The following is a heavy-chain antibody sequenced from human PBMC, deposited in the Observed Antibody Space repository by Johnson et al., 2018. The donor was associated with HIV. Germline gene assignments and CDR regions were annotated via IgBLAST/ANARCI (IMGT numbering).Heavy chain of an antibody. CDR1: GFTFSSYA. V-gene: IGHV3-30-3*01. Sequence: QVQLVESGGGVVQPGRSLRLSCAASGFTFSSYAMHWVRQAPGKGLEWVAVISYDGSNKYYADSVKGRFTISRDNSKNTLYLQMNSLRAEETAVYYCARDATDYYDSSGYHDVFDIWGHGTMVTVPS. J-gene: IGHJ3*02. CDR2: ISYDGSNK. CDR3: ARDATDYYDSSGYHDVFDI. D-gene: IGHD3-22*01.